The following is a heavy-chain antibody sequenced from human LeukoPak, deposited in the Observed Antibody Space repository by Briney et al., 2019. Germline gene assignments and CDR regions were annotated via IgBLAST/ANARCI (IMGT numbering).Heavy chain of an antibody. CDR3: ARRDYYYYYMDV. CDR1: GYGFTDYW. Sequence: GESLKISCKGSGYGFTDYWIGWVRQMPGKGLEWMGIIYPGDSDTKYSPSFQGQVTISADKSISTAYLQWSSLKASDTAMYYCARRDYYYYYMDVWGKGTTVTISS. V-gene: IGHV5-51*01. CDR2: IYPGDSDT. J-gene: IGHJ6*03.